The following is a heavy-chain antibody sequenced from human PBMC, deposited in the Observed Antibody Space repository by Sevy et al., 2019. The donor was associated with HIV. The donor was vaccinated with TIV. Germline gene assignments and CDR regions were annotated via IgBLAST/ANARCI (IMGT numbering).Heavy chain of an antibody. V-gene: IGHV3-30-3*01. J-gene: IGHJ4*02. CDR3: ARDPQAAAGTSHFDY. CDR1: GFTFSSYA. CDR2: ISYDGSNK. D-gene: IGHD6-13*01. Sequence: GGSLRLSCAASGFTFSSYAMHWVRQAPGKGLEWVAVISYDGSNKYYADTVKGRFTISSDNSKNTPYLQMNSRRAEETAVYYCARDPQAAAGTSHFDYWGQGTLVTVSS.